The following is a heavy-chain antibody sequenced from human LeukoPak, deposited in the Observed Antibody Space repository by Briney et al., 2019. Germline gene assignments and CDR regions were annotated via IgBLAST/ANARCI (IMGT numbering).Heavy chain of an antibody. CDR3: ARAGYGDPHFDF. CDR2: ISSSSSYT. J-gene: IGHJ4*02. Sequence: KPGGSLRLSCVVSGIPFSDYYMNWIRQAPGKGLEWISYISSSSSYTDYADSVKGRFTISRDNAKSALYLHLNSLRAEDTAAYYCARAGYGDPHFDFWGQGTLVTVSS. CDR1: GIPFSDYY. V-gene: IGHV3-11*06. D-gene: IGHD4-17*01.